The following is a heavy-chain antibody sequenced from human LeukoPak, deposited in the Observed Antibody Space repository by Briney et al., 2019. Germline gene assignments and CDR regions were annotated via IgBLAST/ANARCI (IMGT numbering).Heavy chain of an antibody. V-gene: IGHV1-69*06. Sequence: SVKVSCKASGGTFSSYAISWVRQAPGQGLEWMGGIIPIFGTANYAQKFQGRVTITADKSTSTAYIELSSLRSEDTAVYYFXRAFTVGYNLDYWGQGTLVTVSS. CDR2: IIPIFGTA. D-gene: IGHD5-24*01. CDR3: XRAFTVGYNLDY. J-gene: IGHJ4*02. CDR1: GGTFSSYA.